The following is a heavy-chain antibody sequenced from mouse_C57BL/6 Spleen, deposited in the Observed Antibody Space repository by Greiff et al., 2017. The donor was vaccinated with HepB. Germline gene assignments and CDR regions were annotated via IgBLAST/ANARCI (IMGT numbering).Heavy chain of an antibody. CDR2: IYPSDSET. D-gene: IGHD1-1*01. Sequence: QVQLQQPGAELVRPGSSVKLSCKASGYTFTSYWMDWVKQRPGQGLEWIGNIYPSDSETHYNHKFKDKATLTVDKSSSTAYMQLSSLTSEDSAVYYCARVVGGYFDVWGTGTTVTVSS. V-gene: IGHV1-61*01. CDR3: ARVVGGYFDV. J-gene: IGHJ1*03. CDR1: GYTFTSYW.